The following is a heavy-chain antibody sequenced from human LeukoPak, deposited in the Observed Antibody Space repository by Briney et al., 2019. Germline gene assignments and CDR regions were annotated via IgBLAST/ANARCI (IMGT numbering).Heavy chain of an antibody. V-gene: IGHV2-5*02. CDR3: AHRPGRGIPAAH. D-gene: IGHD2-21*01. Sequence: SGPTLVKPTQTLTLTCTFSGFSLSNSGVGVGWIRQPPGKALEWLALIYWDGDKRYSPSLKGRLTITKDTSENQVVLTMSNMDPVDTATYYCAHRPGRGIPAAHWGQGILVTVSS. CDR1: GFSLSNSGVG. CDR2: IYWDGDK. J-gene: IGHJ4*02.